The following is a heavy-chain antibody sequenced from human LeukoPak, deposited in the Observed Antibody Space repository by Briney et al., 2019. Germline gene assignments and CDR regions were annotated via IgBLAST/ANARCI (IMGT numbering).Heavy chain of an antibody. CDR2: ISSSGSTI. D-gene: IGHD3-10*01. V-gene: IGHV3-11*01. J-gene: IGHJ4*02. CDR1: GFTFSDYY. CDR3: ARDTAGGSGSYSDDY. Sequence: GGFLRLSCAASGFTFSDYYMSWIRQAPGKGLEWVSYISSSGSTIYYADSVKGRFTISRDNAKNSLYLQMNSLRAEDTAVYYCARDTAGGSGSYSDDYWGQGTLVTVSS.